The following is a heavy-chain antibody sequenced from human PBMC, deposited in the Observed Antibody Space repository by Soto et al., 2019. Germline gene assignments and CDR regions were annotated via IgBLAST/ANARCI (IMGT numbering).Heavy chain of an antibody. CDR3: ARGVQREYANYYGSGSYNY. D-gene: IGHD3-10*01. CDR2: INHSGST. J-gene: IGHJ4*02. V-gene: IGHV4-34*01. Sequence: SETLSLTCTVSGGSFSGYYWSWIRQPPGKGLEWIGEINHSGSTNYNPSLKSRVTISVDTSKNQFSLKLSSVTAADTAVYYCARGVQREYANYYGSGSYNYWGQGTLVTVSS. CDR1: GGSFSGYY.